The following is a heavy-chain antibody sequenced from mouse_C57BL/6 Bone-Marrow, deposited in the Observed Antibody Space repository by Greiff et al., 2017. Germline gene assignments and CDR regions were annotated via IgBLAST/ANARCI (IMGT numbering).Heavy chain of an antibody. Sequence: VQLQESGPGLAKPSQPLSLPCPVTGYSITSDYWNWIRKFPGHKLEYMGYISYSGSTYYNPSLKSRISIPRDTSKNQYYLQLNAVTTEDTATYYCARRGDYYVDYWGQGTTLTVSS. CDR2: ISYSGST. CDR3: ARRGDYYVDY. CDR1: GYSITSDY. V-gene: IGHV3-8*01. J-gene: IGHJ2*01.